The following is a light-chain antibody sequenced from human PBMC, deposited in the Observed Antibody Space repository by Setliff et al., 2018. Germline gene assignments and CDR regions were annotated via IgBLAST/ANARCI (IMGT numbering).Light chain of an antibody. CDR1: SSDVGGYNR. CDR3: SSYTNTANLYV. CDR2: DVT. J-gene: IGLJ1*01. V-gene: IGLV2-14*03. Sequence: ALPQPASVSGSPGQSITISCTGTSSDVGGYNRVSWYQQHPDKAPKLMIYDVTKRPLGISDRFSGSKSGNTASLTISGLQAEDEADYYCSSYTNTANLYVFGAGTKVTVL.